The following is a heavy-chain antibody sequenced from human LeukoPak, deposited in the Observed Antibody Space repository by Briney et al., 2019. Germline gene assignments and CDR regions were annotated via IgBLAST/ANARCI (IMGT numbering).Heavy chain of an antibody. CDR1: GGSFSGYY. V-gene: IGHV4-34*01. D-gene: IGHD6-6*01. CDR2: INHSGGT. J-gene: IGHJ4*02. Sequence: SETLSLTCAVYGGSFSGYYWSWIRQPPGKGLEWIGEINHSGGTNYNPSLKSRVTISVDTSKNQFSLKLSSVTAADTAVYYCARARGSSSLWGQGTLVTVSS. CDR3: ARARGSSSL.